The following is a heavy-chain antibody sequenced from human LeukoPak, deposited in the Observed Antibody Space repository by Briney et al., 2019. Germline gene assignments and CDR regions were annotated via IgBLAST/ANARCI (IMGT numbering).Heavy chain of an antibody. V-gene: IGHV3-21*01. Sequence: GGSLRLSCAASGFTFRSYSMNWVRQAPGKGLEWVSSISSSSSYRYYADSVKGRFTISRANAKNSLYLKMNSLRDEATDEYYCARIDLFAGTDYWGQGTLVTVSS. CDR2: ISSSSSYR. D-gene: IGHD6-13*01. CDR1: GFTFRSYS. J-gene: IGHJ4*02. CDR3: ARIDLFAGTDY.